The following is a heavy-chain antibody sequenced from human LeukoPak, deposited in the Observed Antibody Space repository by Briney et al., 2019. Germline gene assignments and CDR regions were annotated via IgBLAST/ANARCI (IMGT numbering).Heavy chain of an antibody. J-gene: IGHJ4*02. Sequence: PSETLSLTCTVSGGSISSYYWSWIRQPPGKGLEWIGYIYYSGSTNYNPSLKSRVTISVDTSKNQFSLKLSSVSAADTAVYYCARDVDDSSGYHLDYWGQGTLVTVSS. V-gene: IGHV4-59*01. D-gene: IGHD3-22*01. CDR3: ARDVDDSSGYHLDY. CDR1: GGSISSYY. CDR2: IYYSGST.